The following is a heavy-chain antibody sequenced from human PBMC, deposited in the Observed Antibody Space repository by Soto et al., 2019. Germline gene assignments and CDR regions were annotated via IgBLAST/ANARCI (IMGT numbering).Heavy chain of an antibody. D-gene: IGHD1-26*01. V-gene: IGHV3-74*01. CDR1: GFTFSTYW. CDR2: INSDGSTT. J-gene: IGHJ4*02. Sequence: EVKLVESGGGLVQPGGSLRLSCAASGFTFSTYWMHWVRQAPGKGLVWVSRINSDGSTTTYADSVKGRFTISRDKAANTVYLQMNCLRAENTAVYYGARDLKKGWALPDYWGQGTLVTVSS. CDR3: ARDLKKGWALPDY.